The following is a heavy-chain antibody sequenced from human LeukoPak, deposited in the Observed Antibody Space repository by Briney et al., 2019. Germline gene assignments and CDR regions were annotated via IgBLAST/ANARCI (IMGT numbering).Heavy chain of an antibody. CDR1: GGSIRIGSYY. V-gene: IGHV4-61*02. CDR3: ARIGLGELSFLPAETFDI. CDR2: IYTCGST. Sequence: SESLSLTCAVSGGSIRIGSYYCSWVRQPAGRVLGWIGRIYTCGSTNYNPSLKSRVTISIETSKNQFSLNVSSVTAADTAVYYCARIGLGELSFLPAETFDICGQRTMVSVSS. J-gene: IGHJ3*02. D-gene: IGHD3-16*02.